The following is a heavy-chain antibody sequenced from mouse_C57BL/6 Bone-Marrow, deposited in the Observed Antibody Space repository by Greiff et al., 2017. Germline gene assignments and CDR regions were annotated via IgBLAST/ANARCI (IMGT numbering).Heavy chain of an antibody. Sequence: EVQLQQSGPELVKPGASVKISCKASGYTFTDYYMNWVKQSHGKSLEWIGDINPNNGGTSYNQKFKGKATLTVDKSSSTAYMELRSLTSDDSAVYYCARSNYFYAMDYWGQGTSVTVSS. J-gene: IGHJ4*01. V-gene: IGHV1-26*01. D-gene: IGHD2-5*01. CDR1: GYTFTDYY. CDR3: ARSNYFYAMDY. CDR2: INPNNGGT.